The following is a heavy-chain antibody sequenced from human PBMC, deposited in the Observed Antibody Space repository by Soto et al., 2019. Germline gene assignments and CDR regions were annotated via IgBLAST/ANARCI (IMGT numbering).Heavy chain of an antibody. J-gene: IGHJ6*02. CDR1: GGTFSSYA. Sequence: QVQLVQSGAEVKKPGSSVKVSCKASGGTFSSYAISWVRQAPGQGLEWMGGIIPIFGTANYAQKFQGRVTITADESTSTAYMELSSLRSEDTAVYYCARLIDTAMAETNYYYGMDVWGQGTTVTVSS. V-gene: IGHV1-69*12. CDR3: ARLIDTAMAETNYYYGMDV. D-gene: IGHD5-18*01. CDR2: IIPIFGTA.